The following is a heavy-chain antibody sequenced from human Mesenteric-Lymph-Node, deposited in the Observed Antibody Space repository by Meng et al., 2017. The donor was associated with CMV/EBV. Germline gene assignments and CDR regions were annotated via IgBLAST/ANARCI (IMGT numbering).Heavy chain of an antibody. CDR2: FYISGRST. Sequence: GESLKISCAASGFTFSSYAMNWVRQAPGKGLEWISVFYISGRSTYYADSVKGRFTISRDNSKNMVYLQMNSLRAEDTAVYYCARAIAAAAISFDYWGQGTLVTVSS. CDR1: GFTFSSYA. D-gene: IGHD6-13*01. CDR3: ARAIAAAAISFDY. V-gene: IGHV3-23*03. J-gene: IGHJ4*02.